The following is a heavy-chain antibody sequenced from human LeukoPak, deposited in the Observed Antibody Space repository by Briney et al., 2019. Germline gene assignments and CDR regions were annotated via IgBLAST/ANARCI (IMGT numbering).Heavy chain of an antibody. V-gene: IGHV3-23*01. CDR1: GFTFSSYA. CDR2: ISGSGGST. CDR3: AKVWRRPTYYYDSSGYYFDY. J-gene: IGHJ4*02. Sequence: GGSLRLSCAASGFTFSSYAMSWVRQAPGKGLEWVSAISGSGGSTYYADSVKGRFTISRDNSKNTLYLQMNSLRAEDTAVYYYAKVWRRPTYYYDSSGYYFDYWGQGTLVTVSS. D-gene: IGHD3-22*01.